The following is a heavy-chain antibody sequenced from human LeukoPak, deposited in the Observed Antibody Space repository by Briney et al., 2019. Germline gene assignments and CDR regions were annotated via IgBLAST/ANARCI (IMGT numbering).Heavy chain of an antibody. CDR3: ARESFTLFGVIIT. CDR2: ISGSSSTI. Sequence: GGSLRLSCAASEFAFSTYNMNWVRQAPGQGLEWISYISGSSSTIYYADSVKGRFTISRDNAKNSLYLQMNSLRAEDTAVYYCARESFTLFGVIITWGQGTLVTVSS. D-gene: IGHD3-3*01. J-gene: IGHJ5*02. CDR1: EFAFSTYN. V-gene: IGHV3-48*01.